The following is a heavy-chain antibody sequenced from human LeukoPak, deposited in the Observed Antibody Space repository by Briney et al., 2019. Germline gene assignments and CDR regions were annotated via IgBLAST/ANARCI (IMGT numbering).Heavy chain of an antibody. CDR2: ISWDGGST. J-gene: IGHJ4*02. V-gene: IGHV3-43*01. Sequence: PGGSLRLSCAASGFTFDDFTMHWVRQAPGKGLEWVSLISWDGGSTYYADSVKGRFTISRDNSKNSLYLQMNSLRTEDTALYYCAKDITPSSNSGYFDYWGQGTLVTVSS. CDR1: GFTFDDFT. D-gene: IGHD4-11*01. CDR3: AKDITPSSNSGYFDY.